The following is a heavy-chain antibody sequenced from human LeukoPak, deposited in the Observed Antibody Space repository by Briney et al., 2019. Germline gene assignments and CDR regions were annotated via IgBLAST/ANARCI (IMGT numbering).Heavy chain of an antibody. Sequence: GASVTVSFKASGGTFSSYAIRWVRQAPGQGLEWMGRIIPILGIANYAQKFQGRVTITADKSTSTAYMELSSLRSEDTAVYYCARADTAMAFDYWGQGTLVTVSS. D-gene: IGHD5-18*01. CDR1: GGTFSSYA. CDR3: ARADTAMAFDY. V-gene: IGHV1-69*04. J-gene: IGHJ4*02. CDR2: IIPILGIA.